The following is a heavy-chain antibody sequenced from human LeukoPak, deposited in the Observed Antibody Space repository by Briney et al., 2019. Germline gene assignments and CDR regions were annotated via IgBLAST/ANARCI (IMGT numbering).Heavy chain of an antibody. CDR2: IKQDGSEK. CDR1: GLTFSSYW. J-gene: IGHJ4*02. D-gene: IGHD3-10*01. CDR3: ARGVRGEDY. Sequence: GGSLRLSCAASGLTFSSYWMSRVRQAPGKGLEWVANIKQDGSEKYYVDSVKGRFTISRDNAKNSLYLQMSSLRSEDTAVYYCARGVRGEDYWGQGTLVTVSS. V-gene: IGHV3-7*03.